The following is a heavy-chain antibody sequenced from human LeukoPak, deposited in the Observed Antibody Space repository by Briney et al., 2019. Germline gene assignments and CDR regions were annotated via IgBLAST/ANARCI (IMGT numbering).Heavy chain of an antibody. J-gene: IGHJ4*02. Sequence: SETLSLTCTTPRGSISCYYWIWILQPPGKVLEWNGYTYYIGITNYSPSLKSRVTISLDTSKNQFSLKLSSVTAANTAIYYCATDISSAGTDYFDYWGQGTLVTVSS. CDR2: TYYIGIT. CDR3: ATDISSAGTDYFDY. CDR1: RGSISCYY. V-gene: IGHV4-59*01. D-gene: IGHD6-13*01.